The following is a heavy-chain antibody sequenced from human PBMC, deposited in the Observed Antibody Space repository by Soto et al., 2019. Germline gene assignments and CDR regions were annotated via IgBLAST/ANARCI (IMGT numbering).Heavy chain of an antibody. CDR3: AKDRGSPYYFDY. J-gene: IGHJ4*02. CDR2: ISYDGSNK. Sequence: PGGSLRLSCAASGFTFSSYGMHWVRQAPGKGLEWVAVISYDGSNKYYADSVKGRFTISRDNSKNTLYLQMNSLRAEDTAVYYCAKDRGSPYYFDYWGQRTLVTVSS. V-gene: IGHV3-30*18. D-gene: IGHD3-10*01. CDR1: GFTFSSYG.